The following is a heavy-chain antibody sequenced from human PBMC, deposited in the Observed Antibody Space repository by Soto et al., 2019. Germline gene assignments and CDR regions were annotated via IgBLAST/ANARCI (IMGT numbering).Heavy chain of an antibody. CDR3: ARDFYDLSYKFDY. Sequence: EVQLVESGGGLVQPGGSLRLSCAASGFTVSHHYMAWVRQAPGKGLAWVSVIHTGGSTYYADSVKGRCSISRDNSKNTLYLQMSSLRAEDTAVYYCARDFYDLSYKFDYWGQGTLVTVSS. V-gene: IGHV3-66*01. D-gene: IGHD3-3*01. CDR2: IHTGGST. CDR1: GFTVSHHY. J-gene: IGHJ4*02.